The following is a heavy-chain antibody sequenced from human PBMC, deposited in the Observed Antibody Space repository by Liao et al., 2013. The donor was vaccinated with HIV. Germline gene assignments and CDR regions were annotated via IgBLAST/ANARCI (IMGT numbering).Heavy chain of an antibody. CDR3: ASGVGIAARKYFDY. D-gene: IGHD6-6*01. CDR2: IYYSGST. J-gene: IGHJ4*02. V-gene: IGHV4-39*07. CDR1: GGSISRSSYY. Sequence: QVQLQESGPGLVKASETLSLTCTVSGGSISRSSYYWGWIRQPPGKGLEWIGSIYYSGSTYYNPSLKSRVTKSVDTSKNQFSLKLSSVTAADTAVYYCASGVGIAARKYFDYWGQGTLVTVSS.